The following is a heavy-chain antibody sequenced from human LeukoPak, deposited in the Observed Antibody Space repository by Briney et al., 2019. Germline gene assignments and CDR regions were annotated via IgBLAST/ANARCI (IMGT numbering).Heavy chain of an antibody. Sequence: SVKVSCKASGYTFTSYGISWVRQAPGQGLEWMGGIIPIFGTANYAQKFQGRVTMTRDTSISTAYLQWSSLKASDTAMYYCARRRDLYSGSYYPFDYWGQGTLVTVSS. CDR1: GYTFTSYG. D-gene: IGHD1-26*01. CDR2: IIPIFGTA. CDR3: ARRRDLYSGSYYPFDY. V-gene: IGHV1-69*05. J-gene: IGHJ4*02.